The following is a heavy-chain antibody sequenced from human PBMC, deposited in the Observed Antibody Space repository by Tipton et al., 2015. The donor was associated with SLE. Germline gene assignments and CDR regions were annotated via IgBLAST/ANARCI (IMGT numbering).Heavy chain of an antibody. CDR3: AREQTYGSGLPNAFDI. V-gene: IGHV3-23*03. J-gene: IGHJ3*02. CDR1: GFTFSSYA. CDR2: IYSGGSSS. D-gene: IGHD3-10*01. Sequence: QLVQSGGGLVQPGGSLRLSCAASGFTFSSYAMTWVRQAPGKGLEWVSVIYSGGSSSYYADSVKGRFTISRDNSKNTLYLQMNSLRAEDTAVYYCAREQTYGSGLPNAFDIWGQGTMVTVS.